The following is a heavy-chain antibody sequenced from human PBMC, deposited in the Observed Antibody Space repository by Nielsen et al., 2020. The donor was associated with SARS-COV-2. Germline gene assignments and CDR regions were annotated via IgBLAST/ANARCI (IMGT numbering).Heavy chain of an antibody. J-gene: IGHJ5*02. CDR3: ARQGILGRGNCWFDP. Sequence: GESLKISCKGSGYSFTSYWISWVRQMPGKGLEWMGRIDPSDFYTNYSPSFQGHVTISADKSISTAYLQWSSLKASDTAMYYCARQGILGRGNCWFDPWGQGTLVTVSS. D-gene: IGHD3-16*01. V-gene: IGHV5-10-1*01. CDR1: GYSFTSYW. CDR2: IDPSDFYT.